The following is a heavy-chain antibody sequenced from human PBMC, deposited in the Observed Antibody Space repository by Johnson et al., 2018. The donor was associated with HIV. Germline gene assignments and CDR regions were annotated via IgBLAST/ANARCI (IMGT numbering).Heavy chain of an antibody. J-gene: IGHJ3*02. CDR2: IRYDGSNK. V-gene: IGHV3-30*02. D-gene: IGHD3-9*01. CDR3: AKDTIAGVKGDSLI. CDR1: GFSFTRCD. Sequence: QVQLVESGGGVVQPGGSLRLYCAASGFSFTRCDMHWVREAPGKGLEWVAFIRYDGSNKYYADSVKGLFTISRDNSKNTLYLQMNSLRAEDTAVYYCAKDTIAGVKGDSLIWGQGTMVTVSS.